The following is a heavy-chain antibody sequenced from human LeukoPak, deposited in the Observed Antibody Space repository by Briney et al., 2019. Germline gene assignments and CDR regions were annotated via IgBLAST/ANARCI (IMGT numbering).Heavy chain of an antibody. CDR3: ARPGAGYSSSWSNPFDY. J-gene: IGHJ4*02. V-gene: IGHV5-51*01. CDR2: IYPGDSDT. Sequence: GESLKISCKGSGYSFTSYWIGWVRQMPGKGLEWMGIIYPGDSDTRYSPSFQGQVTISADKSISTAYLQWSSLKASDTAMYYCARPGAGYSSSWSNPFDYWGQGTLVTVSS. CDR1: GYSFTSYW. D-gene: IGHD6-13*01.